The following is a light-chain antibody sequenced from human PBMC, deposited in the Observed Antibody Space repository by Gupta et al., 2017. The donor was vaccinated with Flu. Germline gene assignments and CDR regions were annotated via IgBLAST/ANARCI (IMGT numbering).Light chain of an antibody. J-gene: IGKJ3*01. V-gene: IGKV3-20*01. CDR2: GAS. CDR1: QSVSSSY. CDR3: QQYGSSRFT. Sequence: EIVLTQSPGTLSLPPGERATLSCRASQSVSSSYLAWYQQKPGQAPRLLIYGASSRATGIPDRFSGSGSGTDFTLTISRLEPEDFAVYYCQQYGSSRFTFGPGTKVEI.